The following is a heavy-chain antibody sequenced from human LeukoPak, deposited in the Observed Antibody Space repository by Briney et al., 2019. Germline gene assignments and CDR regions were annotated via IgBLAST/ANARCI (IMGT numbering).Heavy chain of an antibody. Sequence: SETLSLTCTVSGGSISSYYWSWIRQPPGKGLEWIGYIYYSGSTNYNPSLKSRVTISVDTSKNQFSLKLSSVTAADTAVYYCARGYYDSSGYYLAYWGQGTLVTVSS. D-gene: IGHD3-22*01. CDR2: IYYSGST. CDR1: GGSISSYY. CDR3: ARGYYDSSGYYLAY. J-gene: IGHJ4*02. V-gene: IGHV4-59*01.